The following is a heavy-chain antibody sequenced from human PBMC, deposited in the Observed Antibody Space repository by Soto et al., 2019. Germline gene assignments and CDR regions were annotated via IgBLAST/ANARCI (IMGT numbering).Heavy chain of an antibody. CDR2: MNPNSGNT. Sequence: QVQLVQSGAEVKKPGASVKVSCKASGDTFTSDDINWVRQATGQGLEWMGWMNPNSGNTGHAQKFQGRVTMTRNTSISTAYMEVCSLRSEDTAVYYCARGIGYSSSSIEGDWGKGTLVTVSS. CDR1: GDTFTSDD. CDR3: ARGIGYSSSSIEGD. V-gene: IGHV1-8*01. J-gene: IGHJ1*01. D-gene: IGHD6-6*01.